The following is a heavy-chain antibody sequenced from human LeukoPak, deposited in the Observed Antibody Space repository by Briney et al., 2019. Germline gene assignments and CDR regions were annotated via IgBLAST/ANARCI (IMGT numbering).Heavy chain of an antibody. D-gene: IGHD3-22*01. Sequence: SVKVSCKASGGTFSSYAISWVRQAPGQGLEWMGGIIPIFGTANYAQKFQGRVTITADESTSTAYMELSSLRSEDTAVYYCARDQYYYDSSGYLFDYWGQGTLVTVSS. CDR3: ARDQYYYDSSGYLFDY. CDR1: GGTFSSYA. J-gene: IGHJ4*02. V-gene: IGHV1-69*13. CDR2: IIPIFGTA.